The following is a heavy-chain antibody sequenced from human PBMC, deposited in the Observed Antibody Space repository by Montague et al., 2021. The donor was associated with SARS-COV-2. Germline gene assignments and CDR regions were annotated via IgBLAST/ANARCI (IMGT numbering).Heavy chain of an antibody. V-gene: IGHV4-59*08. CDR1: GGSINNYY. CDR2: VYDSGST. D-gene: IGHD6-13*01. CDR3: ARHWPYLAAAGYVWFDP. Sequence: SETLSLTCTVSGGSINNYYWSWIRQSPDKGLEWIGYVYDSGSTNYNPSLKSRVTISIDTSKSQFSLKPSSVTAADTAVYYCARHWPYLAAAGYVWFDPWGQGTLVIVSS. J-gene: IGHJ5*02.